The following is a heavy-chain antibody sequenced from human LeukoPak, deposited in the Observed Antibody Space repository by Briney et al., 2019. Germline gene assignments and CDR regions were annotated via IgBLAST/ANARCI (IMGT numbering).Heavy chain of an antibody. D-gene: IGHD6-6*01. Sequence: PGGSLRLSCAASGFTVSSNYMSWVRQAPGKGLEWVSVIYSGGSTYYADSVKGRFTISRDNSKNTLYLQMNSLRAEDTAVYYCARVLSSSSPGVLYYYYMDVWGKGTTVTVSS. CDR1: GFTVSSNY. CDR2: IYSGGST. J-gene: IGHJ6*03. V-gene: IGHV3-53*01. CDR3: ARVLSSSSPGVLYYYYMDV.